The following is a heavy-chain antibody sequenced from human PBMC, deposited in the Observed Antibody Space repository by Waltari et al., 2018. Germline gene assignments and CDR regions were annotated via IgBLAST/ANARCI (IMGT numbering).Heavy chain of an antibody. CDR3: ARGAEQQLDLFDY. V-gene: IGHV4-34*01. CDR2: INHSGST. J-gene: IGHJ4*02. D-gene: IGHD6-13*01. Sequence: QVQLQQWGAGLLKPSETLSLTCAVYGGSFSGYYWCWIRQPPGKGLGWIGEINHSGSTNSTPSLKRRVTISVDTSKNQFSLKLSSVTAADTAVYYCARGAEQQLDLFDYWGQGTLVTVSS. CDR1: GGSFSGYY.